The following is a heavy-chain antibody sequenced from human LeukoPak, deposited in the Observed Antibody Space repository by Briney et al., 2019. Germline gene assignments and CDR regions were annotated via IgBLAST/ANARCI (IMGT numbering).Heavy chain of an antibody. CDR1: GGSISSGGYY. CDR3: ARQDTAMAIDY. V-gene: IGHV4-31*03. Sequence: SETLSLTCTVSGGSISSGGYYWSWIRQHPGKGLEWIGYIYYSGSTYYNPSLKSRVTISVDTSKNQFSLKLSSVTAADTAVYYCARQDTAMAIDYWGQGTLVTASS. CDR2: IYYSGST. D-gene: IGHD5-18*01. J-gene: IGHJ4*02.